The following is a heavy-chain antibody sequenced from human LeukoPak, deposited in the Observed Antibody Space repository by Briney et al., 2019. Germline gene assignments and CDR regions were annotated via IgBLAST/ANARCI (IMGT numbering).Heavy chain of an antibody. D-gene: IGHD3-10*01. CDR1: GFTFSSYW. Sequence: PGGSLRLSCAASGFTFSSYWMSWVRQAPGKGLEWVANIKQDGSEKYHVDSVKGRFTISRDNAKNSLYLQMNSLRAEDTAVYYCAKGHELLWFGEPWGYFDYWGQGTLVTVSS. V-gene: IGHV3-7*01. CDR2: IKQDGSEK. J-gene: IGHJ4*02. CDR3: AKGHELLWFGEPWGYFDY.